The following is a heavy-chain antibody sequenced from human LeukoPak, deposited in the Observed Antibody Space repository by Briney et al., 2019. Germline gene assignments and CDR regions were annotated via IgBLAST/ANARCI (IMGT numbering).Heavy chain of an antibody. V-gene: IGHV1-69*05. CDR1: GGTFISYA. J-gene: IGHJ5*02. CDR2: IIPIFGTA. CDR3: AGERGSAFRFDP. Sequence: SVKVSCKASGGTFISYAISWVRQAPGQGLEWMGGIIPIFGTANYAQKFQGRVTITTDESTSTAYMELSSLRSEDTVVYYCAGERGSAFRFDPWGQGTLVTVSS.